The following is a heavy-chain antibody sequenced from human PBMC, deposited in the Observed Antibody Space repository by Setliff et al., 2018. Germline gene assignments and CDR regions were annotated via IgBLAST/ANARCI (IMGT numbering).Heavy chain of an antibody. CDR3: TRSRGPRVVLAADFDF. D-gene: IGHD3-16*01. V-gene: IGHV1-18*01. CDR2: ISAYNGNI. CDR1: GYTLNNYA. Sequence: ASVKVSCKASGYTLNNYAMNWVRQAPGQGLEWMGWISAYNGNINYAQKFQDRLTVTADTSTKTTYMELRSLTSDDTAVYFCTRSRGPRVVLAADFDFWGQGTLVTVSS. J-gene: IGHJ4*02.